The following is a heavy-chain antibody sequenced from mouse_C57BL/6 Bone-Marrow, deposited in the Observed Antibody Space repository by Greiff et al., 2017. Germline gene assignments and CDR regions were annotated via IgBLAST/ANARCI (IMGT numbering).Heavy chain of an antibody. CDR2: IYPRDGST. Sequence: VQLQQSDAELVKPGASVKISCTVSGYTFTDHTIHWMKQRPEQGLEWIGYIYPRDGSTKYNEKFKGKATLTVDKSSSTAYMLLSSLTSEDSAVYFCAANYYDYDVDYWGQGTSVTVSS. J-gene: IGHJ4*01. CDR1: GYTFTDHT. V-gene: IGHV1-78*01. CDR3: AANYYDYDVDY. D-gene: IGHD2-4*01.